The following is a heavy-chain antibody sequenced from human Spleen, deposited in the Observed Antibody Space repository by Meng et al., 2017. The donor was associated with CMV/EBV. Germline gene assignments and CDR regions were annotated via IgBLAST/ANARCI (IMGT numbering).Heavy chain of an antibody. CDR2: IRYDGSNK. CDR3: AKPKGDAFDI. CDR1: GFTFSSYG. V-gene: IGHV3-30*02. Sequence: LSCAASGFTFSSYGMHWVRQAPGKGLEWVAFIRYDGSNKYYADSVKGRFTISRDNSKNTLYLQMNSLRAEDTAVYYCAKPKGDAFDIWGQGTMVTVSS. J-gene: IGHJ3*02.